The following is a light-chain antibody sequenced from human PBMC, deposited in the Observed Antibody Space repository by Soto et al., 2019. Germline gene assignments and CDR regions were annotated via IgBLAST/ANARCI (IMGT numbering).Light chain of an antibody. Sequence: QSALTQPRSVSGSPGQSVTISCTGTSSDVGGYNYVSWYRQHPGKAPKLMIYDVSKRPSGVPDRFSGSKSGNTASLTISGLQAEDEADYYCCSYAGSVLFGTGTKLTVL. CDR2: DVS. CDR1: SSDVGGYNY. CDR3: CSYAGSVL. V-gene: IGLV2-11*01. J-gene: IGLJ1*01.